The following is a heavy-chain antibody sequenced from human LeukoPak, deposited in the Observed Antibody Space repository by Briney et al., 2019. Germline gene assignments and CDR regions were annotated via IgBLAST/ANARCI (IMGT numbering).Heavy chain of an antibody. D-gene: IGHD3-22*01. CDR3: ARVRYYYDSSAYHDAFDI. CDR2: IYHSGST. Sequence: SETLSLTCAVSGYSISSGYYWGWIRQPPGKGLEWIGSIYHSGSTYYNPSLKSRVTISVDTSKKQFSLELSSVTAADTAVYFCARVRYYYDSSAYHDAFDIWGQGTMVTVSS. V-gene: IGHV4-38-2*01. J-gene: IGHJ3*02. CDR1: GYSISSGYY.